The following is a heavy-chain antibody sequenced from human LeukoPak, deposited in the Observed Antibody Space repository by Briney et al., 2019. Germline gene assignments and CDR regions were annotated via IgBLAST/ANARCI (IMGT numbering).Heavy chain of an antibody. D-gene: IGHD5-18*01. Sequence: PGRSLRLSCAASGFTFSRSAMHWVRQAPGKGLEWVAIISYDGGNKYYADSVKGRFTISRDNAKNSLYLQMNSLRAEDTAVYYCARGESAMAHFDYWGQGTLVTVSS. J-gene: IGHJ4*02. CDR2: ISYDGGNK. CDR3: ARGESAMAHFDY. V-gene: IGHV3-30*04. CDR1: GFTFSRSA.